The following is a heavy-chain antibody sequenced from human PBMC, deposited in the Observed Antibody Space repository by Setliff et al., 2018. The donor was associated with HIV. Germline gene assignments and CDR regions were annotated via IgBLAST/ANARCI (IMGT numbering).Heavy chain of an antibody. V-gene: IGHV1-8*02. Sequence: ASVKVSCKASGYTFTSYGISWVRQAPGQGLEWMGWMNPNSGNTGYAQKFQGRVTMTRNTSISTAYMELSSLRSEDTAVYYCARAPPGIQNDAFDVWGQGTMVTVSS. CDR2: MNPNSGNT. CDR1: GYTFTSYG. CDR3: ARAPPGIQNDAFDV. J-gene: IGHJ3*01.